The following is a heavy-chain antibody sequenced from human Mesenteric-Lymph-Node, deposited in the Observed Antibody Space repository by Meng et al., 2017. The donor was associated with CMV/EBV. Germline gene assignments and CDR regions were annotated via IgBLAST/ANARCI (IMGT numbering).Heavy chain of an antibody. J-gene: IGHJ4*02. CDR2: IYYSGST. CDR1: GGSISSSSYY. Sequence: SETLSLTCTVSGGSISSSSYYWGWIRQPPGKGLEWIGSIYYSGSTYYNPSLKSRVTISVDTSKNQFSLKLSSVTAADTAVYYCARGHIGMFTYWGQGTLVTVSS. CDR3: ARGHIGMFTY. D-gene: IGHD2/OR15-2a*01. V-gene: IGHV4-39*07.